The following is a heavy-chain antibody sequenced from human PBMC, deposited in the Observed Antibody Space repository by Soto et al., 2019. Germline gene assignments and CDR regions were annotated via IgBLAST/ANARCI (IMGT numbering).Heavy chain of an antibody. CDR2: ISGSGGST. D-gene: IGHD3-22*01. J-gene: IGHJ6*02. CDR1: GFTFSSYA. Sequence: PGGSLRLSCAASGFTFSSYAMSWVRQAPGKGLEWASAISGSGGSTYYADSVKGRFTISRDNSKNTLYLQMNSLRAEDTAVYYCAKEMYYYDSSGYYYNYYGMDVWGQGTTVTVSS. CDR3: AKEMYYYDSSGYYYNYYGMDV. V-gene: IGHV3-23*01.